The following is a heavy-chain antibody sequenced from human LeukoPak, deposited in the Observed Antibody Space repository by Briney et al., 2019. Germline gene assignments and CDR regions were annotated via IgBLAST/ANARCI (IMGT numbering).Heavy chain of an antibody. V-gene: IGHV4-4*02. CDR3: ARGSYSGYDYWDYCSGGSCYIYYFDY. D-gene: IGHD2-15*01. CDR1: GGSISSSNW. CDR2: IYHSGST. J-gene: IGHJ4*01. Sequence: PSETLSLTCAVSGGSISSSNWWSWVRQPPGKGLEWIGEIYHSGSTNYNPSLKSRVTISVDKSKNQFSLKLSSVTAADTAVYYCARGSYSGYDYWDYCSGGSCYIYYFDYWGHGTLVTVSS.